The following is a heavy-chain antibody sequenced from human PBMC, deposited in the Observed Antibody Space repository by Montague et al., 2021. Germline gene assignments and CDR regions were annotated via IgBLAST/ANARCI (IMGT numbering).Heavy chain of an antibody. CDR1: GYSISGNHF. V-gene: IGHV4-38-2*02. D-gene: IGHD1-26*01. CDR2: ISPSGTT. CDR3: ARDRGAFDP. J-gene: IGHJ5*02. Sequence: SETLSLTCTVSGYSISGNHFWGWVRQPPGKGLEWIGRISPSGTTYYNPSLKSRVAISVDTSKSQFSLKLTSVNAADTAVYYCARDRGAFDPWGQGTLVTVSS.